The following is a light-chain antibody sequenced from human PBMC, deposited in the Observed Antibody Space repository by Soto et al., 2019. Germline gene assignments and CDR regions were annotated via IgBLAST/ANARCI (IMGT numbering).Light chain of an antibody. J-gene: IGKJ4*01. CDR3: QQYDNLWAT. CDR1: QDIGSY. Sequence: DIQMTQSPSSLSASIGDRVTITCQANQDIGSYLNWYQQKPGKAPQLLIYDASNLETGVPSRFSGRGSGTNFTLNINNLQPEDIAKSYCQQYDNLWATFGGGTKMEIK. V-gene: IGKV1-33*01. CDR2: DAS.